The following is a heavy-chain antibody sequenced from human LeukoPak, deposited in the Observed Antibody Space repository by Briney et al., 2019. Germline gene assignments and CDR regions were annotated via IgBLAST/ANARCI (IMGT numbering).Heavy chain of an antibody. CDR3: ATLGNYYYDSSGTGDY. D-gene: IGHD3-22*01. Sequence: SETLSLTCTVSGGSISSYYWSWTRQPPGKGLEWVGYIYYSGSTNYNPSLKSRVTISVDTSKNQFSLKLSSVTAADTAMYYCATLGNYYYDSSGTGDYWGQGTLVTVSS. CDR1: GGSISSYY. V-gene: IGHV4-59*01. CDR2: IYYSGST. J-gene: IGHJ4*02.